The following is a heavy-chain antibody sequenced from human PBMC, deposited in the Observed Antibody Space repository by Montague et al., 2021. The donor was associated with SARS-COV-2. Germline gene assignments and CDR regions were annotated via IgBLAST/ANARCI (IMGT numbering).Heavy chain of an antibody. D-gene: IGHD5-12*01. J-gene: IGHJ4*02. CDR1: GGSISSSSYY. CDR2: IYYSGST. Sequence: SETLSLTCTVSGGSISSSSYYWGWLRQPPGKGLEWIGSIYYSGSTYYXPSLKSRVTISVDTSKNQFSLKLISVTAADTAVYYCARHRRGGIVARVRETGGWGQGTLVTVSS. V-gene: IGHV4-39*01. CDR3: ARHRRGGIVARVRETGG.